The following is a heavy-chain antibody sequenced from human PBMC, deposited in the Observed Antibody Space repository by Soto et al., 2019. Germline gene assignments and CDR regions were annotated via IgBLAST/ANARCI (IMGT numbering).Heavy chain of an antibody. CDR2: IWYDGSNK. J-gene: IGHJ6*02. CDR1: GFTFSSYG. CDR3: ARDGRSGPWHGMDV. Sequence: QVQLVESGGGVVQPGRSLRLSCAASGFTFSSYGMHWVRQAPGKGLEWVAVIWYDGSNKYYADSVKGRFTISRDNSKNTLYLQMNSLRAEDTAVYYCARDGRSGPWHGMDVWGQGTTVTVSS. V-gene: IGHV3-33*01.